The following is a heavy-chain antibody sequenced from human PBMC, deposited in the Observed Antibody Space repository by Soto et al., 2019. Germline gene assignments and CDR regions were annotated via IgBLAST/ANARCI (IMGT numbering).Heavy chain of an antibody. D-gene: IGHD3-9*01. CDR2: IIPIFGTA. CDR1: GGTFSSYA. Sequence: QVQLVQSGAEVKKPGSSVKVSCKASGGTFSSYAISWVRQAPGQGLEWMGGIIPIFGTANYAQKCQGRVKITADESTSTAHMELSSLRSEDTAVYYCARGITIFRASRLIYPLDYWGQGTLVTVSS. V-gene: IGHV1-69*01. CDR3: ARGITIFRASRLIYPLDY. J-gene: IGHJ4*02.